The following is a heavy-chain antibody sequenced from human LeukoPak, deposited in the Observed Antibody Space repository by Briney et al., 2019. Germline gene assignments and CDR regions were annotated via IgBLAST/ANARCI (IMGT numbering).Heavy chain of an antibody. CDR3: AKDIDYGDRDYYYYYGMDV. CDR1: GVTFDDYA. Sequence: GGSLRLPCAAAGVTFDDYAMHLVRQAPGKGLEWVSGISWNSGSIGYADSVKGRFTISRDNAKNSLYLQMNSLRAEDTALYYCAKDIDYGDRDYYYYYGMDVWGQGTTVTVSS. J-gene: IGHJ6*02. V-gene: IGHV3-9*01. CDR2: ISWNSGSI. D-gene: IGHD4-17*01.